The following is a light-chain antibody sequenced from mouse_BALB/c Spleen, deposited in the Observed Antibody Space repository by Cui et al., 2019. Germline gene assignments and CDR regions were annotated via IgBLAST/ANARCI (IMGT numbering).Light chain of an antibody. V-gene: IGKV4-55*01. CDR3: QQWSSYPRT. Sequence: QIVLTQSPAIMSASPGEKVTMTCSASSSVSYRYWYQQKPGSSPRLLMYDTTNLASGVPVRFSGSGSGTSYSLTISRMEAEDAATYYCQQWSSYPRTFGGGTKVEIK. CDR1: SSVSY. CDR2: DTT. J-gene: IGKJ1*01.